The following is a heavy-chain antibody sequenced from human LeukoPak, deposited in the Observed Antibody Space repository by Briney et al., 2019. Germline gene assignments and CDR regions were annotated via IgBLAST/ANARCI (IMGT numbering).Heavy chain of an antibody. CDR3: ARVSPGAPQVWFDP. Sequence: PGGSLRLSCAASGFDFINFHIPWVRQAPGKGLEWLAFVSKDGNNIYYADSVKGRFTISRHNSKNTLYLQMNSLRAEDTAVYYCARVSPGAPQVWFDPWGQGTLVTVSS. D-gene: IGHD1-26*01. V-gene: IGHV3-30*14. CDR2: VSKDGNNI. CDR1: GFDFINFH. J-gene: IGHJ5*02.